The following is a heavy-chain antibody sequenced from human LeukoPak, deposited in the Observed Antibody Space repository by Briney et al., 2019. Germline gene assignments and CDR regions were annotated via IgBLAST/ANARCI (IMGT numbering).Heavy chain of an antibody. Sequence: PGGSLRLSCAASGFTFSEYAVNGVRQAPGKGLEWVSGIHASGYSTHYADSVQGRFAVCRDKSKNILYLQMNSPRGEDPAVYYCVKGPASDFWSGSYPFDYWGQGTLVTVSS. CDR3: VKGPASDFWSGSYPFDY. CDR2: IHASGYST. CDR1: GFTFSEYA. D-gene: IGHD3-3*01. V-gene: IGHV3-23*01. J-gene: IGHJ4*02.